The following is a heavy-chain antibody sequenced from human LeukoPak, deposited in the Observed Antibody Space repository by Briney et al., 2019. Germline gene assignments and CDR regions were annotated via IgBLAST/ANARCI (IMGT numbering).Heavy chain of an antibody. CDR2: INHSGST. Sequence: TSETLSLTCAVYGGSFSGYYWSWIRQPPGKGLEWIGEINHSGSTNYNPSLKSRVTISVDTSKNQFSLKLSSVTAADTAVYYCARGGRDSSDWYPRLDYWGQGTLVTVSS. D-gene: IGHD6-19*01. J-gene: IGHJ4*02. CDR1: GGSFSGYY. V-gene: IGHV4-34*01. CDR3: ARGGRDSSDWYPRLDY.